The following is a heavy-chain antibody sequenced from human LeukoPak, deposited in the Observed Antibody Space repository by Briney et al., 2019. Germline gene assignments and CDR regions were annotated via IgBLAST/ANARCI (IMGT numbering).Heavy chain of an antibody. V-gene: IGHV3-15*01. Sequence: GGSLRLSCAASGFTFRNASMSWVRQAPGKGLEWVGRIKSKTDGGTTDYAAPVKGRFIISRDDSKNTLYLQMNSLTTEDTAVYFCAHRDTTMVRVDYWGQGTLVTVSS. CDR1: GFTFRNAS. J-gene: IGHJ4*02. CDR2: IKSKTDGGTT. CDR3: AHRDTTMVRVDY. D-gene: IGHD5-18*01.